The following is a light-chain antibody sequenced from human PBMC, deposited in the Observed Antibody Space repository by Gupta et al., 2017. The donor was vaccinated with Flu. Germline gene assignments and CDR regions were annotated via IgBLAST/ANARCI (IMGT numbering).Light chain of an antibody. J-gene: IGKJ4*01. Sequence: EIVLTQSPATLSLSPGERATLSCRASQSVSSYLAWYQQKPGQAPRLLIYDASNRATGIPARCSGSGSGTDFTLTISSLEPEDVAVYYCQQRSNWVTFGGGTKVEIK. CDR2: DAS. CDR1: QSVSSY. V-gene: IGKV3-11*01. CDR3: QQRSNWVT.